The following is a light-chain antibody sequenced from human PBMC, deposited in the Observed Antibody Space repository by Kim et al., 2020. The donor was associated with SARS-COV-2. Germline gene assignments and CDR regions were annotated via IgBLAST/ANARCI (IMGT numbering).Light chain of an antibody. CDR2: RND. CDR3: AAWDDSLSGYV. CDR1: SSNIGSNY. Sequence: GQRVTISWSGGSSNIGSNYVYWYQQLPGMAPKLFIYRNDQRPSGVPDRISGSKSDTSASLAISGLRSEDEAEYYCAAWDDSLSGYVLGTGTKVTVL. J-gene: IGLJ1*01. V-gene: IGLV1-47*01.